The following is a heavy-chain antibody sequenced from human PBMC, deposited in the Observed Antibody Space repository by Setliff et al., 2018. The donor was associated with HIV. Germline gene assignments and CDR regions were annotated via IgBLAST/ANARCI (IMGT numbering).Heavy chain of an antibody. CDR3: ATYHYYDSSAYYVDLYYLDY. D-gene: IGHD3-22*01. CDR1: GGTSNTYA. J-gene: IGHJ4*02. V-gene: IGHV1-69*13. CDR2: IIPVLDTT. Sequence: VKVSCKASGGTSNTYAMNWVRQAPGQGLEWMGQIIPVLDTTDYAQKFRGRVTITADESTRTMYMELSSLRSEDTAVYYCATYHYYDSSAYYVDLYYLDYWGQGTLVTVSS.